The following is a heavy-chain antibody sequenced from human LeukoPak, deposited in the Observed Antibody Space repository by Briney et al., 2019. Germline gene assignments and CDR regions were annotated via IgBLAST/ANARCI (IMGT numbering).Heavy chain of an antibody. CDR2: IWYDGSNK. V-gene: IGHV3-33*08. J-gene: IGHJ4*02. Sequence: GGSLRPSCAASGFTFSSYAVNWVRQAPGKGLEWVAVIWYDGSNKYYADSVKGRFTISRDNSKNTLYLQMNSLRAEDTAVYYCARGSTTDYYFDYWGQGTLVTVSS. D-gene: IGHD1-1*01. CDR1: GFTFSSYA. CDR3: ARGSTTDYYFDY.